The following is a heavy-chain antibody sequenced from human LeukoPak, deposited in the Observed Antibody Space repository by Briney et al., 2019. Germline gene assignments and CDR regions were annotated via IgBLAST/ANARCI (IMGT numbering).Heavy chain of an antibody. CDR3: AREKIGYYDSSGRGWFDP. D-gene: IGHD3-22*01. CDR1: GGSFSAYF. J-gene: IGHJ5*02. CDR2: VGHSGSA. V-gene: IGHV4-34*01. Sequence: SETLSLTCAVSGGSFSAYFWRWIRQPPGKGLEWIGDVGHSGSADYNPPLKSRVTISVDTSKKQFSLKLSSVTAADTAVYYCAREKIGYYDSSGRGWFDPWGQGTLVTVSS.